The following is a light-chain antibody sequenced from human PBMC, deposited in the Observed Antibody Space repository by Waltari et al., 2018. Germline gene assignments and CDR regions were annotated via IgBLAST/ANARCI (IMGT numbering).Light chain of an antibody. CDR3: AGWDDSLSGPV. J-gene: IGLJ3*02. V-gene: IGLV1-44*01. Sequence: QSVLTQPPSASGTPGQRVTISCSGSLSTIASNTVHWYRQLPGTAPKLLIDGDNQRPSGVPDRFSGSKSGTSASLAISGLRSADEADYYCAGWDDSLSGPVFGGGTKLTVL. CDR2: GDN. CDR1: LSTIASNT.